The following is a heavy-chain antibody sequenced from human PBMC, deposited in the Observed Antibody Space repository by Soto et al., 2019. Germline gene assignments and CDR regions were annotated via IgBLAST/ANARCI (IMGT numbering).Heavy chain of an antibody. CDR2: IRDQGTT. D-gene: IGHD1-1*01. CDR3: TTDEEDNGNDGDFDY. Sequence: EVHLVESGGGLVKPGGSLRLSCVASGLPFSQAWMSWVRQAPGKGLEWVGSIRDQGTTEYAAPVKDRFTISRDDSQNMVYLQMDSLKTEDTAVYYCTTDEEDNGNDGDFDYWGQGTLVTVSS. V-gene: IGHV3-15*01. J-gene: IGHJ4*02. CDR1: GLPFSQAW.